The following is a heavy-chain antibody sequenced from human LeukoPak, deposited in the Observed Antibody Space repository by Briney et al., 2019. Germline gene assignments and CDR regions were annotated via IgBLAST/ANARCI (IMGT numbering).Heavy chain of an antibody. CDR2: IKQDGSEK. J-gene: IGHJ5*02. D-gene: IGHD2-2*01. CDR1: GFTFSSYW. V-gene: IGHV3-7*03. Sequence: GGSLRLSCAASGFTFSSYWMSWVRQAPGKGLEWVANIKQDGSEKYYVDSVKGRFTISRDNSKNTLYLQMDSLRAEDTAVYYCAKDEVVPAAPNWFDPWGQGTLVTVSS. CDR3: AKDEVVPAAPNWFDP.